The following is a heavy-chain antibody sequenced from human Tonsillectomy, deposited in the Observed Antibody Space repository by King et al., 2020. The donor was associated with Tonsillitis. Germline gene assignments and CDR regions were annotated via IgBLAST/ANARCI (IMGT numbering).Heavy chain of an antibody. CDR1: GGSFSGYY. V-gene: IGHV4-34*01. J-gene: IGHJ4*02. CDR3: ARVASYYYDSSGYPYYFDY. D-gene: IGHD3-22*01. CDR2: INHSGST. Sequence: VQLQQWGAGLLKPSETLSLTCAVYGGSFSGYYWSWIRQPPWKGLEWIGEINHSGSTNYNPSLKSRVTISVDTSKNQFSLKLSSVTAADTAVYYCARVASYYYDSSGYPYYFDYWGQGTLVTVSS.